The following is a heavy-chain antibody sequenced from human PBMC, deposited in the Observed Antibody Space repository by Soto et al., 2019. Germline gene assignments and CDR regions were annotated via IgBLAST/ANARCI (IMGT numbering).Heavy chain of an antibody. D-gene: IGHD3-22*01. CDR1: GFTFSSYA. Sequence: GVSLRLSCAASGFTFSSYAVSWVRQAPGKGPEWISSISGSGSTIYYADSVKGRFTISRDNSKNTLYLQMSSLRAEDTAVYYCAKVFYYYDSSGYYYFDYWGQGTLVTVYS. CDR2: ISGSGSTI. V-gene: IGHV3-23*01. CDR3: AKVFYYYDSSGYYYFDY. J-gene: IGHJ4*02.